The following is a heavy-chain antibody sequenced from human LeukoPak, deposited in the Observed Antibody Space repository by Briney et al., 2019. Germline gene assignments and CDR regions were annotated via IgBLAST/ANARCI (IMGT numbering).Heavy chain of an antibody. Sequence: PGRSLRLSCIGSGFTFGDHAMTWVRQAPGKGLEWVGFIRSKAYGGTTEYAASVKGRFTISRDDSKSIAYLQMNSLKTEDTALYYCTRVYSGKDFDHWGQGTLVTVSS. CDR2: IRSKAYGGTT. J-gene: IGHJ4*02. D-gene: IGHD3-10*01. CDR3: TRVYSGKDFDH. CDR1: GFTFGDHA. V-gene: IGHV3-49*04.